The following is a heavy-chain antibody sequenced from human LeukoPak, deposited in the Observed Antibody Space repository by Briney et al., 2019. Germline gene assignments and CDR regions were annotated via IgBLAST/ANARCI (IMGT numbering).Heavy chain of an antibody. D-gene: IGHD2-15*01. CDR2: ISSRSSYI. CDR1: GFTFSSYS. Sequence: GGSLRLSCAASGFTFSSYSMNWVRQAPGKGLEWVSSISSRSSYIYYADSVKGRFTISRDNAKNSLYLQMNSLRAEDTAVYYCARDERRFGVVVAAMNYYYYMDVWGKGTTVTVSS. V-gene: IGHV3-21*01. J-gene: IGHJ6*03. CDR3: ARDERRFGVVVAAMNYYYYMDV.